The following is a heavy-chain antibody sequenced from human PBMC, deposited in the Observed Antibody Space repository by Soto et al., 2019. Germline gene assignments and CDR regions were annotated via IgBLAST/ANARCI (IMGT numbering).Heavy chain of an antibody. D-gene: IGHD3-10*01. CDR1: GFTFSGYA. CDR2: IRGSGGST. CDR3: AKDRGYYGSGSSDAFDI. Sequence: GGSLRLSCAASGFTFSGYAMSGVSQAPGKGRGWGSVIRGSGGSTFYAAYVKGRFTITRETSKNTLYRQMNSLRAEDTAVDYCAKDRGYYGSGSSDAFDIWGQGTMVTVSS. J-gene: IGHJ3*02. V-gene: IGHV3-23*01.